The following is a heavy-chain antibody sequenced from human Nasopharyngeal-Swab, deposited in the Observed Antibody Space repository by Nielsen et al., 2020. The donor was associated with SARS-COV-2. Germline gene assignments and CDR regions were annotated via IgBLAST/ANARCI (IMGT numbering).Heavy chain of an antibody. J-gene: IGHJ4*02. CDR2: THSSGST. CDR1: GGTVSGGSISSYY. Sequence: TLSLTCTVSGGTVSGGSISSYYWSWIRQPPGKGLEWIGYTHSSGSTKYNPSLKSRVTISVDTSKNQFSLKLSSVTAADTAVYYCAREGSSGWVNYWGQGTLVTVSS. D-gene: IGHD6-19*01. V-gene: IGHV4-61*01. CDR3: AREGSSGWVNY.